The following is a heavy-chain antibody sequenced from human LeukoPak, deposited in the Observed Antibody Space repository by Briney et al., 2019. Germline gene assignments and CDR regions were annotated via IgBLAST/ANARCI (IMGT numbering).Heavy chain of an antibody. D-gene: IGHD3-3*01. CDR2: IHHSGST. J-gene: IGHJ5*02. Sequence: SGTLSLTCAVPGGSISSSNWWSWVRQPPGKGLEWIGEIHHSGSTNYNPSLKSRVTISVDKSKNQFSLKLSSVTAADTAVYYCARHGITIFGVVNWFDPWGQGTLVTVSS. CDR3: ARHGITIFGVVNWFDP. V-gene: IGHV4-4*02. CDR1: GGSISSSNW.